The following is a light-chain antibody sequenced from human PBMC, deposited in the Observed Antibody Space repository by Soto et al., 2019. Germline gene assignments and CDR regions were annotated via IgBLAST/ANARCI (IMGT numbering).Light chain of an antibody. CDR3: QQYNDWPPRA. CDR1: QSVSNN. CDR2: GAS. Sequence: EIVMTQSPATLSASPGEGATLSCRASQSVSNNLAWYQQQPGQPPRLLIYGASIRATGVPARFSGSGSGTDFTLTISSLQSEDFAVYYCQQYNDWPPRAFGQGTKVEIK. J-gene: IGKJ1*01. V-gene: IGKV3D-15*01.